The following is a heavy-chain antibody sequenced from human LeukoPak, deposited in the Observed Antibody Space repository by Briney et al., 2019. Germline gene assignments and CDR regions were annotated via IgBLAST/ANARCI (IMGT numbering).Heavy chain of an antibody. CDR3: ARGVWSYEYVPFDR. V-gene: IGHV4-34*01. Sequence: SETLSLTCGVYGGSFSGYSWSWIRQPPGKGLEWIGEVNHSGRTNYNQSLKSRVTISVDTSENHFSLKLSSVTAADTAVYYCARGVWSYEYVPFDRWGQGTLVTVSS. CDR2: VNHSGRT. D-gene: IGHD3-16*01. J-gene: IGHJ5*02. CDR1: GGSFSGYS.